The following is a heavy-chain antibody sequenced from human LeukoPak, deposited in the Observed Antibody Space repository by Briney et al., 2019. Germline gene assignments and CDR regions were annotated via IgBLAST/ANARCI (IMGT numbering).Heavy chain of an antibody. CDR3: ARVRAAAGDAFDI. D-gene: IGHD6-13*01. J-gene: IGHJ3*02. Sequence: SETLSLTCTVSGGSVSSGSYYWSWIRQPPGKGLEWIGYIYYSGSTNYNPSLKSRVTISVDTSKNQFSLKLSSVTAADTAVYYCARVRAAAGDAFDIWGQGTMVTVSS. V-gene: IGHV4-61*01. CDR1: GGSVSSGSYY. CDR2: IYYSGST.